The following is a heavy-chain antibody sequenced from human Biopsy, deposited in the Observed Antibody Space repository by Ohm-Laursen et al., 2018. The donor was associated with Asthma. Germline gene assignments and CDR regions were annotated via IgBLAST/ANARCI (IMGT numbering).Heavy chain of an antibody. D-gene: IGHD3-10*01. V-gene: IGHV3-30*03. CDR3: ARDVVWFREVGGMDV. Sequence: SLRFSCTASGFTLTTYAIHWVRQAPGKGLEWVAVISYDGSTKYSADSVKGRFIVSRDISKNILSLQMNSLRPEDTAVYYCARDVVWFREVGGMDVWGQGTTVTVSS. CDR2: ISYDGSTK. CDR1: GFTLTTYA. J-gene: IGHJ6*02.